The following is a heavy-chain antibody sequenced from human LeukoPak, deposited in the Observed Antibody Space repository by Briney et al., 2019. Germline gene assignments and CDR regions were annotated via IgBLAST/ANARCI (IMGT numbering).Heavy chain of an antibody. CDR2: IIPILGIA. CDR3: AIAIYCSGGSCCGGYYFDY. Sequence: GASVTVSCKASGGTFISYAISWVRQAPGQGLEWMGRIIPILGIANYAQKFQGRVTITADKSTSTACMELSSLRSEDTAVYYCAIAIYCSGGSCCGGYYFDYWGQGTLVTVSS. V-gene: IGHV1-69*04. J-gene: IGHJ4*02. CDR1: GGTFISYA. D-gene: IGHD2-15*01.